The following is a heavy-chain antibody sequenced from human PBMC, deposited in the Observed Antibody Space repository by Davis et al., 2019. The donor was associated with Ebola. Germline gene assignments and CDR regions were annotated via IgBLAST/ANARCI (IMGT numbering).Heavy chain of an antibody. Sequence: GGSLRLSCAASGFTFSSYAMSWVRQAPGKGLEWVSAISGSGGSTYYADSVKGRFTISRDNSKNTLYLQMNSLRAEDTAVYYCARDVVVPAAIRDYYYYYGMDVWGQGTTVTVSS. J-gene: IGHJ6*02. D-gene: IGHD2-2*02. CDR1: GFTFSSYA. V-gene: IGHV3-23*01. CDR2: ISGSGGST. CDR3: ARDVVVPAAIRDYYYYYGMDV.